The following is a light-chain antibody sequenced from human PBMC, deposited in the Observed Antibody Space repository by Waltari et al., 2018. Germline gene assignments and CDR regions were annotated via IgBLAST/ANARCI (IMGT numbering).Light chain of an antibody. CDR1: SSNIGSTT. J-gene: IGLJ3*02. CDR2: SDT. CDR3: AGWDDSLNGVV. V-gene: IGLV1-44*01. Sequence: QPVLTQPPSASGTPGQRVTISCSGSSSNIGSTTVNWYQQLPGAAPELLIYSDTQRPSGVPDRFSGSKSGTSASLAISGLQSEDEAGYYCAGWDDSLNGVVFGGETKVTVL.